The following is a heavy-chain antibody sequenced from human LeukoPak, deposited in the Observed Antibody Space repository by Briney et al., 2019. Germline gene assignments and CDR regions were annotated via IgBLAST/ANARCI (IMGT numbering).Heavy chain of an antibody. CDR1: GYTFTGYY. J-gene: IGHJ4*02. CDR2: MNPNSGNT. CDR3: ARARAYYFDTSGHYYPDY. Sequence: ASVKVSCKASGYTFTGYYMHWVRQATGQGLEWMGWMNPNSGNTGFAQKFQGRFTMTRNTSISTAYMELSSLRSEDTAVYYCARARAYYFDTSGHYYPDYWGQGTLVTVSS. D-gene: IGHD3-22*01. V-gene: IGHV1-8*02.